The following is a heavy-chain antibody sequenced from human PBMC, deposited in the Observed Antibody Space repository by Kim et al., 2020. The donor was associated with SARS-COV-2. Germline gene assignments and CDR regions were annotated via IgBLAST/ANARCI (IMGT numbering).Heavy chain of an antibody. J-gene: IGHJ3*02. CDR1: GYSFTSYW. V-gene: IGHV5-10-1*01. CDR3: ARQQTVTTLFDDAFDI. CDR2: IDPSDSYT. D-gene: IGHD4-17*01. Sequence: GESLKISCKGSGYSFTSYWISWVRQMPGKGLEWMGRIDPSDSYTNYSPSFQGHVTISADKSISTAYLQWSSLKASDTAMYYCARQQTVTTLFDDAFDIWGQGTMVTVSS.